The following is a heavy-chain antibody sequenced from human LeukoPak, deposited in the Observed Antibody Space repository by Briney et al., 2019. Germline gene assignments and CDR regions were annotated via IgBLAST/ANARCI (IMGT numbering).Heavy chain of an antibody. CDR3: ARGVVGATANDAFDI. V-gene: IGHV1-18*01. CDR1: GYTFTSYG. Sequence: ASVKVSCKASGYTFTSYGISWVRQAPGQGLEWMGWISPYNGNTNYAQKLQGRVTMTTDTSTSTAYMELRSLRSDDTAVYYCARGVVGATANDAFDIRAKGQWSPSLQ. J-gene: IGHJ3*02. D-gene: IGHD1-26*01. CDR2: ISPYNGNT.